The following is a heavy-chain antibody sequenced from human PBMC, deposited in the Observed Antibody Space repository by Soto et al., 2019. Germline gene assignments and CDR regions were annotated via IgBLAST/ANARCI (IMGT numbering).Heavy chain of an antibody. D-gene: IGHD2-8*01. Sequence: SETLSLTCTVSGGSVSSGSYYWSWIRQPPGKGLEWIGYIYYSGSTNYNPSLKSRVTISVDTSKNQFSLKLSSVTAADTAVYYCARHAREAPDWFDPWGQGTLVTSPQ. CDR2: IYYSGST. J-gene: IGHJ5*02. CDR3: ARHAREAPDWFDP. CDR1: GGSVSSGSYY. V-gene: IGHV4-61*01.